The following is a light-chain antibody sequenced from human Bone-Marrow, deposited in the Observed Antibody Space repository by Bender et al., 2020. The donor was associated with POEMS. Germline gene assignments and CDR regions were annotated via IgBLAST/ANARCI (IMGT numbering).Light chain of an antibody. CDR2: TNN. J-gene: IGLJ2*01. Sequence: QSVLTQPPSVSGTPGQRVTISCSGSGSNIGGYPVNWYQQLPGTAPRLLIYTNNERPSGVPDRFSGSKSGTSASLAITGLQAEDEGDYYCSSYAGKYTLLFGEGTKLTVL. CDR3: SSYAGKYTLL. V-gene: IGLV1-44*01. CDR1: GSNIGGYP.